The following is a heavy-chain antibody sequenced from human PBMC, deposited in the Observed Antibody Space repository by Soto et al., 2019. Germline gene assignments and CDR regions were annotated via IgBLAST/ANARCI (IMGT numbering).Heavy chain of an antibody. J-gene: IGHJ4*02. D-gene: IGHD6-6*01. V-gene: IGHV1-18*01. CDR1: GYTFTSYG. CDR3: ARGRDGDY. Sequence: QVHLVQSGAEVKKPGASVKVSCKASGYTFTSYGITWVRQAPGQGLEWMGWISAHNGNTDYAQNLQGRVIVTRDTSTSTAYMELRSLISDDTAVYYCARGRDGDYWGQGALVTVSS. CDR2: ISAHNGNT.